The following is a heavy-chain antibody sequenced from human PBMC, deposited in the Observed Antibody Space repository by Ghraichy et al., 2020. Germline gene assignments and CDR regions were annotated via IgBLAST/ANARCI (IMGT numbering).Heavy chain of an antibody. CDR3: ARDLYYDFWSGYGGYYGMDV. V-gene: IGHV4-61*01. CDR2: IYYSGST. D-gene: IGHD3-3*01. Sequence: SQTLSLTCTVSGGSVSSGSYYWSWIRQPPGKGLEWIGYIYYSGSTNYNPSLKSRVTISVDTSKNQFSLKLSSVTAADTAVYYCARDLYYDFWSGYGGYYGMDVWGQGTTVTVSS. CDR1: GGSVSSGSYY. J-gene: IGHJ6*02.